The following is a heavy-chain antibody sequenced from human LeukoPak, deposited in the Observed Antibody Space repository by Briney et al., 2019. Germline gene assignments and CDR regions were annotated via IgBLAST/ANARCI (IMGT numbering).Heavy chain of an antibody. D-gene: IGHD1-26*01. CDR1: GYTFTGYY. Sequence: ASVKVSCKASGYTFTGYYMHWVRQAPGQGLEWMGWINPNSGGTNYAQKFQGRVTMTRDTSISTAYMELSRLRSEDTAVYYCAGSHYYYYYMDVWGKGTTVTISS. CDR2: INPNSGGT. J-gene: IGHJ6*03. CDR3: AGSHYYYYYMDV. V-gene: IGHV1-2*02.